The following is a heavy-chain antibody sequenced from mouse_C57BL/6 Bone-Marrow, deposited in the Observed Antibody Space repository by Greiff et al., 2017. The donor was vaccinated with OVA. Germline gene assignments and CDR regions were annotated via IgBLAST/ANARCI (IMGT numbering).Heavy chain of an antibody. CDR1: GYTFTDYE. V-gene: IGHV1-15*01. CDR2: IDPETGGT. Sequence: QVQLQQSGAELVRPGASVTLSCKASGYTFTDYEMHWVKQTPVHGLEWIGAIDPETGGTAYNQKFKGKAILTADKSSSTAYMELRSLTSEDSAVYYCTRKGITTVVESWYFDVWGTGTTVTVSS. CDR3: TRKGITTVVESWYFDV. D-gene: IGHD1-1*01. J-gene: IGHJ1*03.